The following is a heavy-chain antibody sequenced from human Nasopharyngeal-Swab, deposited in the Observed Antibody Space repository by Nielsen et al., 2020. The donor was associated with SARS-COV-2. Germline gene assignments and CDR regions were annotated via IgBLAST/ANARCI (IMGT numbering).Heavy chain of an antibody. D-gene: IGHD3-9*01. Sequence: WIRQPPGKGLEWIGSIYYSGSTYYNPSLKSRVTTSVDTSKNQFSLKLSSVTAADTAVYYCARESVLRYFDWEYYYYGMDVWGQGTTVTVSS. J-gene: IGHJ6*02. CDR3: ARESVLRYFDWEYYYYGMDV. CDR2: IYYSGST. V-gene: IGHV4-39*02.